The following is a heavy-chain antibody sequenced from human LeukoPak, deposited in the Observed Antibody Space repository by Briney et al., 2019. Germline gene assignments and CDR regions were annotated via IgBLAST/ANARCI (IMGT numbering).Heavy chain of an antibody. J-gene: IGHJ5*02. V-gene: IGHV4-39*01. CDR3: ARHESSSSWILSGWFDP. D-gene: IGHD6-13*01. CDR2: IYYSGST. CDR1: GGSISSSSYY. Sequence: PSETLSLTCTVSGGSISSSSYYWGWIRQPPGKGLEWIGSIYYSGSTYYNPSLKSRVTISVDTSKNQFSLKLSSVTAADTAVYYCARHESSSSWILSGWFDPWGQGTLVTVSS.